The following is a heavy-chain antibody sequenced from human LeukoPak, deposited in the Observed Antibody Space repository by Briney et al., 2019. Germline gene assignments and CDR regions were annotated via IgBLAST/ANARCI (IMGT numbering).Heavy chain of an antibody. Sequence: GESLQISSKGSGYRFTSYWIGWVRLRPGKRLEWIRTIFPGDSDTRYSPSFLGQVTISADKSISTAYLQWSSLKASDTAMYYCARRVIRVVRGVTTDYFDYWGQGTLVTVSS. CDR1: GYRFTSYW. V-gene: IGHV5-51*01. D-gene: IGHD3-10*01. J-gene: IGHJ4*02. CDR2: IFPGDSDT. CDR3: ARRVIRVVRGVTTDYFDY.